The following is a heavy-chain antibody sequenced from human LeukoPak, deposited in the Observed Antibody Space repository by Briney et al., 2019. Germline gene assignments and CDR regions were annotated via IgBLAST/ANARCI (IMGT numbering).Heavy chain of an antibody. V-gene: IGHV4-61*02. CDR1: GYSISSGYC. J-gene: IGHJ6*03. Sequence: SETLSLTCAVSGYSISSGYCWSWIRQPAGKGLEWIGRIYTSGSTNYNPSLKSRVTISVDTSKNQFSLKLSSVTAPDTSVYYCARSTGYYYYMDVLGKGTTVTVSS. CDR2: IYTSGST. CDR3: ARSTGYYYYMDV.